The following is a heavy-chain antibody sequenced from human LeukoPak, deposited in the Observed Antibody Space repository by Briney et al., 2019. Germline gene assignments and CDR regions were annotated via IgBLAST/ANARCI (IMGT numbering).Heavy chain of an antibody. D-gene: IGHD2-21*02. CDR3: ARGGAYCGGDCYAFDY. V-gene: IGHV1-46*01. J-gene: IGHJ4*02. Sequence: EASVKVSCKALGYTFTGYYLHWVRQAPGQGLEWMGIINPSGGGTSYAQKFQGSVTITRDTSTSTVYMELSSLRSEDTAVYYCARGGAYCGGDCYAFDYWGQGTLVTVSS. CDR2: INPSGGGT. CDR1: GYTFTGYY.